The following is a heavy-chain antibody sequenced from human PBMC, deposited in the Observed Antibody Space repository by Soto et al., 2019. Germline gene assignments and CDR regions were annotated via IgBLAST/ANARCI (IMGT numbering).Heavy chain of an antibody. J-gene: IGHJ4*02. Sequence: SETLSLTCTVSGGSISSSSYYWGWIRQPPGKGLEWIGSIYYSGSTYYNPSLKSRVTISVDTSKNQFSLKLSSVTAADTAVYYCARITLWSGPLNTPQNFDYWGQGTLVTVSS. CDR3: ARITLWSGPLNTPQNFDY. CDR1: GGSISSSSYY. D-gene: IGHD3-3*01. V-gene: IGHV4-39*01. CDR2: IYYSGST.